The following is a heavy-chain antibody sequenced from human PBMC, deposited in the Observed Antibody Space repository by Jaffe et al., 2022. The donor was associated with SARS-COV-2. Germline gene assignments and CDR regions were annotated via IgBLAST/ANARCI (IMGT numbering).Heavy chain of an antibody. CDR2: FDPEDGET. J-gene: IGHJ3*02. Sequence: QVQLVQSGAEVKKPGASVKVSCKVSGYTLTELSMHWVRQAPGKGLEWMGGFDPEDGETIYAQKFQGRVTMTEDTSTDTAYMELSSLRSEDTAVYYCATDLHGVAATWVAFDIWGQGTMVTVSS. D-gene: IGHD2-15*01. V-gene: IGHV1-24*01. CDR1: GYTLTELS. CDR3: ATDLHGVAATWVAFDI.